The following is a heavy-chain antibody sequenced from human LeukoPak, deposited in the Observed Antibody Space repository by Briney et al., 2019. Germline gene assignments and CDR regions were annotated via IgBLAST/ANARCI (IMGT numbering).Heavy chain of an antibody. CDR2: ISSNGART. CDR3: AELGITMIGGV. D-gene: IGHD3-10*02. V-gene: IGHV3-64*01. Sequence: GGSLRLSCEASGFTFSSYAIYWVRQAPGKGLEYVSAISSNGARTYYANSVKGRFTISRDNAKNSLYLQMNSLRAEDTAVYYCAELGITMIGGVWGKGTTVTISS. J-gene: IGHJ6*04. CDR1: GFTFSSYA.